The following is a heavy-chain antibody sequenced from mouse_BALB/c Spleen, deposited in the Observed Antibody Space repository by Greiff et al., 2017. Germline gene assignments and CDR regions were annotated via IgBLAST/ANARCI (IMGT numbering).Heavy chain of an antibody. Sequence: VQLQQSGAELVRPGTSVKVSCKASGYAFTNYLIEWVKQRPGQGLEWIGVINPGSGGTNYNEKFKGKATLTADKSSSTAYMQLSSLTSDDSAVYFCARGGWLRRDYFDYWGQGTTLTVSS. CDR1: GYAFTNYL. CDR2: INPGSGGT. CDR3: ARGGWLRRDYFDY. D-gene: IGHD2-3*01. J-gene: IGHJ2*01. V-gene: IGHV1-54*01.